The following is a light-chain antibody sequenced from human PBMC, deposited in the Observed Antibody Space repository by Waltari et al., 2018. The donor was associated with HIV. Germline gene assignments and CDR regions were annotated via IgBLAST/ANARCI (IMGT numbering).Light chain of an antibody. CDR1: SSNIETHA. V-gene: IGLV1-36*01. Sequence: QSVLTQPPSVSGAHGQRVIISCSGGSSNIETHALNWYQHLPGRTPTLLIYYDDLLPSGVSERFSASKSGTSASLAISGLQSEDEGDYYCASWDDSLHGYVFGSGTKISV. CDR3: ASWDDSLHGYV. CDR2: YDD. J-gene: IGLJ1*01.